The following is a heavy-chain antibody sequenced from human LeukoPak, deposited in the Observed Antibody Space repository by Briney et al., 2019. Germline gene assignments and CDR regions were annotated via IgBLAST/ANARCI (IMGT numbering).Heavy chain of an antibody. V-gene: IGHV3-74*01. CDR2: INSDGSST. CDR3: AREPRWLPFNYYFDY. Sequence: GGSLRLFCAASGFTFSSYWMHWVRQAPGKGLVWVSRINSDGSSTSYADSVKGRFTISRDNAKNTLYLQMNSLRAEDTAVYYCAREPRWLPFNYYFDYWGQGTLVTVSS. D-gene: IGHD5-24*01. CDR1: GFTFSSYW. J-gene: IGHJ4*02.